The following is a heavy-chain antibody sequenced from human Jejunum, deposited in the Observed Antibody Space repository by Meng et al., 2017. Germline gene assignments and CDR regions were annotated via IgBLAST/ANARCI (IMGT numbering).Heavy chain of an antibody. CDR3: ARMDSAFHYFDY. V-gene: IGHV4-30-2*01. J-gene: IGHJ4*02. CDR1: GDSINSDGYT. D-gene: IGHD2-2*03. Sequence: QLQLQQSGSGLVKPSQNLYLTCAVSGDSINSDGYTWSWIRQPPGKGLEWIGYIYHTGSPYYNPSLKSRLTISVDRSENQFSLKLSSVTAADTAVYYCARMDSAFHYFDYWGQGTLVTVSS. CDR2: IYHTGSP.